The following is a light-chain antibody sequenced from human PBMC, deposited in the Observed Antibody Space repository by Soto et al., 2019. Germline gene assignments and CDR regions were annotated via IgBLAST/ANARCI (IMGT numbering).Light chain of an antibody. J-gene: IGLJ1*01. CDR2: GST. CDR1: GSNIGAPYD. V-gene: IGLV1-40*01. CDR3: PSYDSSLSGYV. Sequence: QSVLTQPPSLSVAPGQRGTISCTGSGSNIGAPYDVHWYQHLPGTAPKLLIYGSTNRPSGVPGRFSGSKSGTSASLAITGLQAEDEADYYCPSYDSSLSGYVFGAGTKVTVL.